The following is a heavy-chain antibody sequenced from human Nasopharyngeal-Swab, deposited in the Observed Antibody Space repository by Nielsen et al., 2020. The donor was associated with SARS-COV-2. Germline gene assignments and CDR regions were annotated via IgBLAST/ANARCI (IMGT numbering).Heavy chain of an antibody. V-gene: IGHV1-69*13. D-gene: IGHD6-6*01. J-gene: IGHJ4*02. CDR2: IIPIFGTA. Sequence: SVKVSCKASGGTFSSYAISWVRQAPGQGLEWMGGIIPIFGTADYARKFQDRVTITADESTSTAYMELSSLRSEDTAVYYCARSGYSNSDIDYWGQGTLVTVPS. CDR1: GGTFSSYA. CDR3: ARSGYSNSDIDY.